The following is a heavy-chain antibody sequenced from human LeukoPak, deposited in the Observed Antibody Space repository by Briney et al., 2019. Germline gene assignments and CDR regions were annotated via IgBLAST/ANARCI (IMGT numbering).Heavy chain of an antibody. CDR1: GFTFSDYW. Sequence: GGSLRLSCAASGFTFSDYWMNWVRQVPGKGLMWVSRMSSDGSSTNYADSVKGRFTISRDNSKNTLYLQMNSLRAEDTAVYYCARDGYYSGGSCSTYADYWGQGTLVTVSS. CDR2: MSSDGSST. V-gene: IGHV3-74*01. J-gene: IGHJ4*02. CDR3: ARDGYYSGGSCSTYADY. D-gene: IGHD2-15*01.